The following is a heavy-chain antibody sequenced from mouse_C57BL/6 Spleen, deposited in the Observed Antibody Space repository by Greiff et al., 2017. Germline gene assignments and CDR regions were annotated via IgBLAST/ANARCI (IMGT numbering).Heavy chain of an antibody. Sequence: EVQRVESGGGLVKPGGSLKLSCAASGFTFSDYGMHWVRQAPEKGLEWVAYISSGSSTIYYADTVKGRFTLSRDNAKNTLFLQMTSLRSEDTDMYYCATYYYGSSYYAMDYWGQGTSGTVSS. V-gene: IGHV5-17*01. CDR2: ISSGSSTI. CDR1: GFTFSDYG. J-gene: IGHJ4*01. D-gene: IGHD1-1*01. CDR3: ATYYYGSSYYAMDY.